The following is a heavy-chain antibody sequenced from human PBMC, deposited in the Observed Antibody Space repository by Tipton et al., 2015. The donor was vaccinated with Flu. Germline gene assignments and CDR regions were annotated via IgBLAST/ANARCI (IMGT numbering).Heavy chain of an antibody. CDR2: IIPIFGTA. CDR3: AREGVVVPAASTGYYMDV. J-gene: IGHJ6*03. D-gene: IGHD2-2*01. CDR1: GGTFSSYA. Sequence: QSGAEVKKPGSSVKVSCKASGGTFSSYAISWVRQAPGQGLEWMGGIIPIFGTANYAQKFQGRVTITADESTSTAYMELSSLRSEDTAVYYCAREGVVVPAASTGYYMDVWGKGTTVTVSS. V-gene: IGHV1-69*01.